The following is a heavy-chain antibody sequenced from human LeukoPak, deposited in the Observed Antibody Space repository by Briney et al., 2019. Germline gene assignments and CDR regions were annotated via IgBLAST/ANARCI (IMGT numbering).Heavy chain of an antibody. V-gene: IGHV4-34*01. Sequence: SETLSLTCAVYGGSFSGYYWSWIRQPPGKGLEWIGEINHSGSTNYNPSLKSRVTISVDTSKNQFSLKLSSVTAADTAVYYCARDLGNYYDPWGQGTLVTVSS. CDR1: GGSFSGYY. J-gene: IGHJ5*02. D-gene: IGHD3-22*01. CDR2: INHSGST. CDR3: ARDLGNYYDP.